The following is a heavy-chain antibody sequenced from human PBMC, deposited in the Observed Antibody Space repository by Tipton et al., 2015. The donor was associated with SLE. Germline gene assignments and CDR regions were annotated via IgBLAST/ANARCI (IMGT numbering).Heavy chain of an antibody. D-gene: IGHD3-22*01. CDR1: GGSFSGYY. Sequence: TLSLTCAVYGGSFSGYYWSWIRQPPGKGLEWIGEINHSGSTNYTPSLKSRVTISVDTSKNQFSLQLSSVTAADTAVYYCARVSSYYDSSGYPFSYWGQGTLVTVSS. J-gene: IGHJ4*02. CDR3: ARVSSYYDSSGYPFSY. V-gene: IGHV4-34*01. CDR2: INHSGST.